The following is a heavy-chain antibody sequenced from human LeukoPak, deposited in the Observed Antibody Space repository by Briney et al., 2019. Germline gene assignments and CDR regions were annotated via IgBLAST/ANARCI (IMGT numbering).Heavy chain of an antibody. V-gene: IGHV3-23*01. CDR3: AKDLSNHARGRSGY. J-gene: IGHJ4*02. Sequence: PGGSLRLSCAASGFTFSSYGMSWVRQAPGKGLEWVSAISGSGGSTYYADSVKGRFTISRDNSKNTLYLQMNSLRAEDTAVYYCAKDLSNHARGRSGYWGQGTLVTVSS. CDR1: GFTFSSYG. CDR2: ISGSGGST. D-gene: IGHD3-3*01.